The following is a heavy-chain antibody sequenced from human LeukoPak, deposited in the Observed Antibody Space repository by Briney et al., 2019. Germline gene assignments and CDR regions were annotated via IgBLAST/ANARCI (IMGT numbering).Heavy chain of an antibody. CDR2: IYYSGST. CDR1: GGSISSSSYY. J-gene: IGHJ4*02. CDR3: ARGFYYDSSGYYYGVGILDY. D-gene: IGHD3-22*01. V-gene: IGHV4-39*07. Sequence: SETMSLTCTVSGGSISSSSYYWGWIRQPPGKGLEWIGSIYYSGSTYYNPSLKSRVTISVDTSKNQFSLKLSSVTAADTAVYYCARGFYYDSSGYYYGVGILDYWGQGTLVTVSS.